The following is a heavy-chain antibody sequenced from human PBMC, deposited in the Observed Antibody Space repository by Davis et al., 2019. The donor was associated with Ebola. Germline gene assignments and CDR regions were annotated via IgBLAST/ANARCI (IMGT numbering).Heavy chain of an antibody. J-gene: IGHJ4*02. V-gene: IGHV1-2*02. CDR1: GYRFTDYY. CDR3: ARDAVGDNILKLDY. D-gene: IGHD4-17*01. Sequence: ASVKVSCKASGYRFTDYYLFWVRQAPGRGLEWLGWIKPSSGGTTYAQKFQGRVTMTSDTSTGTVYMELLRLMSDDTAVYYCARDAVGDNILKLDYWGQGTLVTVSS. CDR2: IKPSSGGT.